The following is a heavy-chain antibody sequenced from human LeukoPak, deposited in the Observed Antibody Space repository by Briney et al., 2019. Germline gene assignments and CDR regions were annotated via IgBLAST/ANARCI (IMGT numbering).Heavy chain of an antibody. J-gene: IGHJ5*02. V-gene: IGHV3-21*01. Sequence: PGGSLRLSCAASGFTFSSYSMNWVRQAPGKGLEWVSSISSSSSYIYYADSVKGRFTISRDNAKNSLYLQMNSLRAEDTAVYYCARAVRYFTEDYWFDPWGQGTLVTVSS. D-gene: IGHD3-9*01. CDR3: ARAVRYFTEDYWFDP. CDR2: ISSSSSYI. CDR1: GFTFSSYS.